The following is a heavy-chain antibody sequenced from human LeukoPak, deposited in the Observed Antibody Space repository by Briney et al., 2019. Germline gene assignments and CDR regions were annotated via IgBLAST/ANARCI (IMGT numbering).Heavy chain of an antibody. CDR3: ARGRGRWVTTGCFDP. Sequence: SETLSLTCTVSGGSISSYYWSWIRQPPGKGLEWIGEINHSGSTNYNPSLKSRVTISVDTSKNQFSLKLSSVTAADTAVYYCARGRGRWVTTGCFDPWGQGTLVTVSS. CDR1: GGSISSYY. V-gene: IGHV4-34*01. J-gene: IGHJ5*02. CDR2: INHSGST. D-gene: IGHD2-21*02.